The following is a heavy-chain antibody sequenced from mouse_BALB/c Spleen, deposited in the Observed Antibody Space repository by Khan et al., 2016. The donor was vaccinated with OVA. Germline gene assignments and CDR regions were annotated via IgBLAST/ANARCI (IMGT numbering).Heavy chain of an antibody. Sequence: VKLVESGPGLVAPSQSLSIMCTVSGFSLTSYGVHWVRQPPGKGLEWVGVMWAGGSTNYKSALMSRLSISIDNSKSKGFLKMNSLQTDDTAMYYCARPYYGSAWFAYWGQGTLVTVSA. CDR3: ARPYYGSAWFAY. J-gene: IGHJ3*01. D-gene: IGHD1-1*01. CDR2: MWAGGST. V-gene: IGHV2-9*02. CDR1: GFSLTSYG.